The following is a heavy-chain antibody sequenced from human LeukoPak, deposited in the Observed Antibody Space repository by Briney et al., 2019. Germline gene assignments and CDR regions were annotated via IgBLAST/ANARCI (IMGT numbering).Heavy chain of an antibody. J-gene: IGHJ4*02. Sequence: GGSLRLSCAASGFTFRNYCMTWVRQVPGKGLEWVASIKQDESEKYFLDSVKGRFTISRDNAENSLYLQMNCLRAEDTAVYYCARVYYQDSGTSYRHLDYWGQGTLVTVSS. CDR2: IKQDESEK. CDR3: ARVYYQDSGTSYRHLDY. V-gene: IGHV3-7*01. CDR1: GFTFRNYC. D-gene: IGHD3-22*01.